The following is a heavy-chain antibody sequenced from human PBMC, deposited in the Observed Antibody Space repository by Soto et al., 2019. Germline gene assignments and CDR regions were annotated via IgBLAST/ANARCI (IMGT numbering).Heavy chain of an antibody. D-gene: IGHD6-13*01. CDR3: ASYSSTTNFHYGMEV. CDR2: ISNDGRNK. CDR1: GFTFSNYG. J-gene: IGHJ6*02. Sequence: QVQLVESGGGVVQPGRSLRLSCVASGFTFSNYGMHWVRQAPGKGLEWLAVISNDGRNKNYADSGKGRFTIYRDKSRDMVYLQTNSLRADARAAYYCASYSSTTNFHYGMEVWAQRTTVSVSS. V-gene: IGHV3-30*03.